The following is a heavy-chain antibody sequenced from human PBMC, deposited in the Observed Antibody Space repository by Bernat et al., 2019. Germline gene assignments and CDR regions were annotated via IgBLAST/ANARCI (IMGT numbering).Heavy chain of an antibody. V-gene: IGHV3-23*01. CDR2: ISGSGGST. J-gene: IGHJ5*02. CDR3: AKSLLSVVVVAATWFDP. Sequence: EVQLLESGGGLVQPGGSLRLSCAASGFTFSSYAMSWVRQAPGKGLEWVSAISGSGGSTYYADSVKGRFTISRDNSKNTLYLQMNSLRAEDMAVYYCAKSLLSVVVVAATWFDPWGQGTLVTVSS. D-gene: IGHD2-15*01. CDR1: GFTFSSYA.